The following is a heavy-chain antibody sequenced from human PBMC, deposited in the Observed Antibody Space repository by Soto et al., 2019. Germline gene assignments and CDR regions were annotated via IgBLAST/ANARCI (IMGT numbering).Heavy chain of an antibody. CDR1: GGSISSSSYY. Sequence: QLQLQESGPGLVKPSETLSLTCTVSGGSISSSSYYWGWIRQPPGKGLEWIGSIYYSGSTYYNPSLNSRVTISVDTSNNQVSLQLSSVAAADTAVYYCARQDPNYDFWSELIRAPEFGPWGQGNLVTVSS. V-gene: IGHV4-39*01. J-gene: IGHJ5*02. D-gene: IGHD3-3*01. CDR2: IYYSGST. CDR3: ARQDPNYDFWSELIRAPEFGP.